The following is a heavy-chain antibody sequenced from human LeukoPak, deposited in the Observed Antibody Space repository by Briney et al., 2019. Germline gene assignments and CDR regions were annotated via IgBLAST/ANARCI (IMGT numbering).Heavy chain of an antibody. Sequence: GGSLRLSCAASGFTFDDYGMHWVRQAPGKGLEWVSHISWNSGSIHYADSLKGRFTISRDNAKNSLYLQMNSLRAEATALYYCAKSIAGAGATDYFDYWGQGTLVTVSS. CDR2: ISWNSGSI. V-gene: IGHV3-9*01. D-gene: IGHD6-13*01. CDR1: GFTFDDYG. CDR3: AKSIAGAGATDYFDY. J-gene: IGHJ4*02.